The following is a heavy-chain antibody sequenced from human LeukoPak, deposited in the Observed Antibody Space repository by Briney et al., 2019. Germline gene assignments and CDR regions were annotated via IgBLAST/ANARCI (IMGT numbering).Heavy chain of an antibody. V-gene: IGHV1-2*02. CDR3: ARDYCSGGSCYYPFDY. CDR2: INPNSGGT. J-gene: IGHJ4*02. D-gene: IGHD2-15*01. Sequence: APVKVSCKASGYTFTGYYMHWVRQAPGQGLEWMGWINPNSGGTNYAQKFQGRGTMTRDTSISTAYMELSRLRSDDTAVYYCARDYCSGGSCYYPFDYWGQGTLVTVSS. CDR1: GYTFTGYY.